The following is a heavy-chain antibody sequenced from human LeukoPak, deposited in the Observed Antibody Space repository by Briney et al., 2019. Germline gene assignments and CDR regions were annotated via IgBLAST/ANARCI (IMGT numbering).Heavy chain of an antibody. CDR1: GFTFSSYA. CDR3: ARDIIHYQFRGPYYYYYGMDV. CDR2: ISGSGGST. Sequence: PGGSLRLSCAASGFTFSSYAMSWVRQAPGKGLEWVSAISGSGGSTYYADSVKGRFTISRDNSKNTLYLQMNSLRAEDTAVYYCARDIIHYQFRGPYYYYYGMDVWGQGTTVTVSS. J-gene: IGHJ6*02. D-gene: IGHD2-2*01. V-gene: IGHV3-23*01.